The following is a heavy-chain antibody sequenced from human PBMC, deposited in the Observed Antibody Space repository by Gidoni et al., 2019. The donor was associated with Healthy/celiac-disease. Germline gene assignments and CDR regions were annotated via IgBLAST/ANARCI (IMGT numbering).Heavy chain of an antibody. D-gene: IGHD1-1*01. J-gene: IGHJ4*02. CDR1: GLSPSTSGVG. V-gene: IGHV2-5*01. Sequence: QITLKESGPTLVKPTQTLTLTCTFSGLSPSTSGVGVGWIRQPPGKALEWLELIYWNDEKRYSPALKRRLNITKDTSKNQGVLTMTNMDPVDTATYYWAHWDNRWIDYWGQGTLVTVSS. CDR2: IYWNDEK. CDR3: AHWDNRWIDY.